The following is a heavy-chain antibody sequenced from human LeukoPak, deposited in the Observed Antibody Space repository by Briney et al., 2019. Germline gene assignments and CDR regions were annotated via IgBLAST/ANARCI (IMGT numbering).Heavy chain of an antibody. Sequence: GGSLRLSCAASGFIFSSYAMSWVRQAPRKGLEWVSTISGSGGSTYYADSVKGRFTISRDNSKNTLYLQMNSLRAEDTAVYYCARVDTAMDTDYWGQGTLVTVSS. D-gene: IGHD5-18*01. CDR2: ISGSGGST. CDR3: ARVDTAMDTDY. V-gene: IGHV3-23*01. J-gene: IGHJ4*02. CDR1: GFIFSSYA.